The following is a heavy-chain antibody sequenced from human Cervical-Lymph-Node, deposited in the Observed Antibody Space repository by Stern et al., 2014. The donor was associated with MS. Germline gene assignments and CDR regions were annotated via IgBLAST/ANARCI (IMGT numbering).Heavy chain of an antibody. CDR3: AAFCSDGVCYKGGRNYYYYGMDV. CDR2: ISYDGRDK. Sequence: VQLVESGGGVVQPGRSLRLSCVVSGLTFSSYGMHWVRQAPGKGLEWVALISYDGRDKYYAASMKGRFTISRDNSKNTLFLQMNSLRADDTAVYYCAAFCSDGVCYKGGRNYYYYGMDVWGQGTTVTVSS. J-gene: IGHJ6*02. V-gene: IGHV3-30*03. CDR1: GLTFSSYG. D-gene: IGHD2-8*01.